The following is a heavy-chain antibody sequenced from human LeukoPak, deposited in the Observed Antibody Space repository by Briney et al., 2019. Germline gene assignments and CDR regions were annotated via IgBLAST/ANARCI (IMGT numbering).Heavy chain of an antibody. J-gene: IGHJ4*02. CDR2: ITGGGDTT. V-gene: IGHV3-23*01. D-gene: IGHD2-15*01. Sequence: GGSLRLSCAASGFTFSSYAMTWVRQAPGKGLEGVSSITGGGDTTYYADSVRGRFTISRDNSKNTLSLQTNSLRAEDTAVYYCAKQRSEVVVAATNYWGRGTLVTVSS. CDR1: GFTFSSYA. CDR3: AKQRSEVVVAATNY.